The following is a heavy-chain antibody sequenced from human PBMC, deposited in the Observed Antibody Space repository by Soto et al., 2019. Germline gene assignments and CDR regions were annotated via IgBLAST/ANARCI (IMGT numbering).Heavy chain of an antibody. D-gene: IGHD6-13*01. CDR2: ISVSGAGT. V-gene: IGHV3-23*01. Sequence: EVQLLESGGDLVQPGGSLRLSCAAYGFIFSNYAMTWVRQAPGKGLEWVSGISVSGAGTYYADSVKGRFTISRDNSKNTLYLQMNILRAEHTAVYYCAKNRAEAETSALDYWGQGALVTVSS. J-gene: IGHJ4*02. CDR1: GFIFSNYA. CDR3: AKNRAEAETSALDY.